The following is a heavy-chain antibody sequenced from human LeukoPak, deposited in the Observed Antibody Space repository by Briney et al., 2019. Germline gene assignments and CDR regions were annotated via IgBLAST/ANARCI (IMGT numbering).Heavy chain of an antibody. Sequence: GGSLRLSCAASGFTFSSYWMSWVRQAPGKGLEWVANIKQDGSEKYYVDSVKGRFTISRDNAKNSLYLQMNSLRAEDTAVYYCARGRSIAARPGYFQHWGQGTLVTVSS. CDR3: ARGRSIAARPGYFQH. CDR2: IKQDGSEK. V-gene: IGHV3-7*05. CDR1: GFTFSSYW. J-gene: IGHJ1*01. D-gene: IGHD6-6*01.